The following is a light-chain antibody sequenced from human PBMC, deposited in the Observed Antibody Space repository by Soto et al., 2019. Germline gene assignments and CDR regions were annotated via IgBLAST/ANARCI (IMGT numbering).Light chain of an antibody. CDR2: DDR. CDR3: QVWDISSDPNYV. Sequence: YELTQPPSVSVAPGQTARITCGGNNIGRKSVHWYQQKPGQAPVLVIYDDRDRPSGIPERVSGSNSENTATLTISRVEAGDEADYYCQVWDISSDPNYVFGPGTKVTVL. V-gene: IGLV3-21*02. J-gene: IGLJ1*01. CDR1: NIGRKS.